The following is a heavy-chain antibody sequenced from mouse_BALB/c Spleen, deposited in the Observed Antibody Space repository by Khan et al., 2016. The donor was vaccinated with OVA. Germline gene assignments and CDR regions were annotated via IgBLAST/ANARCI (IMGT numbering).Heavy chain of an antibody. V-gene: IGHV1-9*01. Sequence: QVQLQQSGADLMMPGASVKISCKAIGYTFSSYWIEWVKQRPGHGPEGIGDILPSSRSINYNEKLKNKATFTADTSSNTTYMQLRSLTPEDSAVDTYASVGYGGFAYWGQGTLVTVSA. D-gene: IGHD2-2*01. CDR1: GYTFSSYW. J-gene: IGHJ3*01. CDR3: ASVGYGGFAY. CDR2: ILPSSRSI.